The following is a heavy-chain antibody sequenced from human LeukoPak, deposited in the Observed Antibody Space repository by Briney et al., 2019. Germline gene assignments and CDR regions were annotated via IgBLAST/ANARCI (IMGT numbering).Heavy chain of an antibody. D-gene: IGHD6-6*01. Sequence: ASVKVSCKASGYTFTGYYMYWVRQAPGQGLEWMGWINPNSGGTNYAQKFQGRVTMTRDTSISTACMELSRLRSDDTAVYYCARSARPREFFDYWGQGTLVTVSS. CDR1: GYTFTGYY. J-gene: IGHJ4*02. CDR2: INPNSGGT. V-gene: IGHV1-2*02. CDR3: ARSARPREFFDY.